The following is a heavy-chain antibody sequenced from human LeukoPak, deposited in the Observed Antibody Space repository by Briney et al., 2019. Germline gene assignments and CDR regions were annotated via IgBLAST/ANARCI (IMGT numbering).Heavy chain of an antibody. CDR1: GFTFDDYG. D-gene: IGHD2-21*02. CDR2: INWNGGST. CDR3: ANLWGGDCYGPCLYMDV. J-gene: IGHJ6*03. V-gene: IGHV3-20*04. Sequence: PGGSLRLSCAASGFTFDDYGMSWVRQAPGKGLEWVSGINWNGGSTGYADSVKGRFTISRDNAKNSLYLQMNSLRAEDTALYYCANLWGGDCYGPCLYMDVWGKGTTVTVSS.